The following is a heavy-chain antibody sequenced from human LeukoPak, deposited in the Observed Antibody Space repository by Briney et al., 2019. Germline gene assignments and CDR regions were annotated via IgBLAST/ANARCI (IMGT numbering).Heavy chain of an antibody. CDR3: AGVSSGWYYY. CDR2: IYYSGST. Sequence: SETLSLTCTVSGGSISSYYWSWIRQPPGKGLEWIGYIYYSGSTNYNPSLKSRVTISVDTSKNQFSLKLSSVTAADTAVYYCAGVSSGWYYYWGQGTLVTVSS. J-gene: IGHJ4*02. CDR1: GGSISSYY. D-gene: IGHD6-19*01. V-gene: IGHV4-59*08.